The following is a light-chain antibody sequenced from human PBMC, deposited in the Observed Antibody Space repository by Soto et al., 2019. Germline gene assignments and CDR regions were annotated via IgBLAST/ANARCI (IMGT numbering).Light chain of an antibody. CDR2: EVS. Sequence: QSVLTQPASVSGSPGQSITISCTGTSSDVGGYNYVSWYQQHPGKAPKLMIYEVSNRPSGVSNRFSGSKSGNTASLTIPGLQAEDEADYYCSSYTSSTHVFGTGTKVTVL. J-gene: IGLJ1*01. CDR1: SSDVGGYNY. V-gene: IGLV2-14*01. CDR3: SSYTSSTHV.